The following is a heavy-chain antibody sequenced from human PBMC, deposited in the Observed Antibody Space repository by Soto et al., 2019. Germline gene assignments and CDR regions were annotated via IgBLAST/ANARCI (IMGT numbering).Heavy chain of an antibody. J-gene: IGHJ3*02. CDR1: GFTFSSYS. D-gene: IGHD1-26*01. CDR3: ARGGGSGSYYGAFDI. V-gene: IGHV3-21*01. Sequence: EVQLVESGGGLVKPGGSLRLSCAASGFTFSSYSMNWVRQAPGKGLEWVSSISSSSSYIYYADSVKGRFTISRDNAKNSLYLQMNSLRAEETAVYYCARGGGSGSYYGAFDIWGQGTMVTVSS. CDR2: ISSSSSYI.